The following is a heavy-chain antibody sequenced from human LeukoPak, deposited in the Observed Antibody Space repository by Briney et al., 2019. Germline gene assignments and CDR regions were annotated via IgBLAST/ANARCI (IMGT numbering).Heavy chain of an antibody. J-gene: IGHJ5*02. D-gene: IGHD1-26*01. CDR3: ARDEVQGSYPRWFDP. Sequence: ASVRVSCKASGYTFTSYGISWVRQAPGQGLEWMGWISAYNGNTNYAQKLQGRVTMTTDTSTSTAYMELRSLRSDDTAVYYCARDEVQGSYPRWFDPWGQGTLVTVSS. CDR1: GYTFTSYG. CDR2: ISAYNGNT. V-gene: IGHV1-18*01.